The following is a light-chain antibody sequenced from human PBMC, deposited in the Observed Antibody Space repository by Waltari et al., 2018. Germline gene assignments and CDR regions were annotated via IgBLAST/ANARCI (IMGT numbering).Light chain of an antibody. CDR1: QSISSW. Sequence: DIQMTQSPSTLSASVGDRVTITSRASQSISSWLAWYQQKPGKAPKLLIYKASSLESGVPSRFSGSGSGTEFTLTISSLQPDDFATYYCQQYNSYWLTFGGGTKVEIK. J-gene: IGKJ4*01. CDR3: QQYNSYWLT. V-gene: IGKV1-5*03. CDR2: KAS.